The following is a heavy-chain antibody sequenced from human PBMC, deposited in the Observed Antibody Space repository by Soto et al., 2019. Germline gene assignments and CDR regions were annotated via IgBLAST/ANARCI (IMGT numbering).Heavy chain of an antibody. V-gene: IGHV3-15*07. Sequence: SVSNAWMNWVRQAPGKGLEWVGRIKSKTDGGTTDYAAPVKGRFTISRDDSKNTLYLQMNSLKTEDTAVYYCTTDPGPGVATFLAFDYWGQGPLVTVSS. CDR2: IKSKTDGGTT. CDR3: TTDPGPGVATFLAFDY. J-gene: IGHJ4*02. D-gene: IGHD5-12*01. CDR1: SVSNAW.